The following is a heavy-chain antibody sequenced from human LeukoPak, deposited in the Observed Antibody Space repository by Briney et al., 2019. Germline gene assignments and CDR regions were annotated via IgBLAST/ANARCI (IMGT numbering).Heavy chain of an antibody. J-gene: IGHJ4*02. CDR1: GGTISSYY. Sequence: SETLSLTCTVSGGTISSYYWSWIRQPPGKGLAWIGYIYYSGSTNYNPSLKSRVTISVDTSKNQFSLKLSSVTAADTAVYYCARARIAAAGTRRYCYFDYWGQGTLVTVSS. D-gene: IGHD6-13*01. CDR2: IYYSGST. CDR3: ARARIAAAGTRRYCYFDY. V-gene: IGHV4-59*01.